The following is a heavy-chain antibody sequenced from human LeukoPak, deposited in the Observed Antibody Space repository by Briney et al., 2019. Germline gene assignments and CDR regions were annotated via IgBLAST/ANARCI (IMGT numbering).Heavy chain of an antibody. V-gene: IGHV3-48*01. J-gene: IGHJ6*02. D-gene: IGHD3-16*01. CDR1: GFTFSSFS. Sequence: GGSLRLPCAASGFTFSSFSMNWVRQGPGKGLEWISYISNSASSIQYADSVKGRFTISRDNAENSLYLQMNSLRAEDTAVYYCARGGGLDVWGQGATVTVSS. CDR2: ISNSASSI. CDR3: ARGGGLDV.